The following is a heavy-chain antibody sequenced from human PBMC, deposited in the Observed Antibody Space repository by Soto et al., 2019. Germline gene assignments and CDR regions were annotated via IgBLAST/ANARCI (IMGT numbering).Heavy chain of an antibody. D-gene: IGHD3-22*01. Sequence: SETLSLTCTVSGGSISSGDYYWSWIRQPPGKGLEWIGYIYYSGSTYYNPSLKSRVTISVDTSKNQFSLKLSSVTAADTAVYYWARVGEYYYDSSGYAGYYHYGMDVWGQGTSVTVSS. J-gene: IGHJ6*02. CDR3: ARVGEYYYDSSGYAGYYHYGMDV. CDR2: IYYSGST. CDR1: GGSISSGDYY. V-gene: IGHV4-30-4*01.